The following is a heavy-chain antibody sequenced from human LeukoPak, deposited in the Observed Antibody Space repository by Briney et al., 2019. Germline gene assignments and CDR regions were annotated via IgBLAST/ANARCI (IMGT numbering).Heavy chain of an antibody. J-gene: IGHJ6*02. CDR1: GYTFTSYG. CDR2: ISAYNGNT. CDR3: ARDLIAARRFDYYYGMDV. V-gene: IGHV1-18*01. Sequence: GASVKVSCKASGYTFTSYGISWVRQAPGQGLEWMGWISAYNGNTNYAQKLQGRVTMTTDTSTSTAYMELRSLRSDDTAVYYCARDLIAARRFDYYYGMDVWGQGTTVTVSS. D-gene: IGHD6-6*01.